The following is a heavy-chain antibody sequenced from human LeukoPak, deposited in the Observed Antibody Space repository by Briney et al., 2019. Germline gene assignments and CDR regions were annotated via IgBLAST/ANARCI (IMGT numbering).Heavy chain of an antibody. J-gene: IGHJ3*02. Sequence: GGSLSLSCAASGFTFSTYGMHWVRQAPGKGLEWVAVIWYDGSNKYYADSVKGRFTISRDNSKNTLYLQMNSLRAEDTAVYYCARGRATTPTSGAFDIWGQGTMVTVSS. V-gene: IGHV3-33*08. CDR1: GFTFSTYG. D-gene: IGHD1-26*01. CDR3: ARGRATTPTSGAFDI. CDR2: IWYDGSNK.